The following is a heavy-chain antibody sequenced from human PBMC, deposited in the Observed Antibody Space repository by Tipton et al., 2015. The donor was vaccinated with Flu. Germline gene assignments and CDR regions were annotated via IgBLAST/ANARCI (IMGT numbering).Heavy chain of an antibody. CDR3: ARVGAVTMVRGLAFDAFDI. V-gene: IGHV4-39*07. D-gene: IGHD3-10*01. J-gene: IGHJ3*02. CDR2: IYHSGST. CDR1: GASIGSESYY. Sequence: TLSLTCTVSGASIGSESYYWGWIRQPPGKGLEWIGNIYHSGSTNYHPSLKSRVTISLDKSKNQFSLNLSSVTAADTAVYYCARVGAVTMVRGLAFDAFDIWGLRTMVAVSS.